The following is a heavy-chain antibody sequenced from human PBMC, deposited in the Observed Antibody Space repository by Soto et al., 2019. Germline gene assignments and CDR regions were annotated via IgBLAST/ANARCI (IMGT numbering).Heavy chain of an antibody. CDR1: KFPFTDFA. J-gene: IGHJ4*02. Sequence: EVHLLESGGGLVQPGGSLRLSCVASKFPFTDFAMNWVRQAPGKGLEWVSAVSGRGDTTYYADSVNGRFTISRDNSQNIVFLQMHSLRAEDTGVYYCAKDLDPITATTFGFWGQGTLVTVSS. CDR2: VSGRGDTT. D-gene: IGHD1-7*01. CDR3: AKDLDPITATTFGF. V-gene: IGHV3-23*01.